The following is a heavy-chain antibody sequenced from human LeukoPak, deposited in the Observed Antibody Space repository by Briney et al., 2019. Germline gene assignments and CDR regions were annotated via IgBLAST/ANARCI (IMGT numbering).Heavy chain of an antibody. CDR2: ISSSGSTI. V-gene: IGHV3-48*03. Sequence: GGSLRLSCAASGFTFSSYEMNWVRQAPGKGLEWVSYISSSGSTIYYADSVKGRFTISRDNAKNSLYLQMNSLRAEDTAVYYGARGGGYYYDSSGYYYDYWGLGTLVTVSS. J-gene: IGHJ4*02. CDR3: ARGGGYYYDSSGYYYDY. CDR1: GFTFSSYE. D-gene: IGHD3-22*01.